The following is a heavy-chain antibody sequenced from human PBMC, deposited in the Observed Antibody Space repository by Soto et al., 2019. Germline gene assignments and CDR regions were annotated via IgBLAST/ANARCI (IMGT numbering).Heavy chain of an antibody. CDR1: GFTVSNNY. J-gene: IGHJ4*02. Sequence: EVQLVESGGGLIQPGGSLRLSCAVSGFTVSNNYMSWVRQAPGKGLEGVSVIYSGGYTAYGDSVKGRFTISRDNSKNTPSPQIMSLRPRDPAGFYCVTHPGGGGYWGQGTLVTVSS. D-gene: IGHD3-10*01. CDR2: IYSGGYT. CDR3: VTHPGGGGY. V-gene: IGHV3-53*01.